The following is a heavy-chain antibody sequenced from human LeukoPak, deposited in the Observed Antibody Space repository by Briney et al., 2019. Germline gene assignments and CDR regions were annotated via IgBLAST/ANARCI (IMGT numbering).Heavy chain of an antibody. J-gene: IGHJ4*02. V-gene: IGHV3-30*02. CDR2: IWYDGSNK. Sequence: GGSLRLSCAASGFTFSSYGMHWVRQAPGKGLEWVAVIWYDGSNKYYADSVKGRFTISRDYSENTLYLQMNSLRAEDTAVYYCAKDRDMTTVTGPDYWGQGALVTVSS. CDR3: AKDRDMTTVTGPDY. CDR1: GFTFSSYG. D-gene: IGHD4-17*01.